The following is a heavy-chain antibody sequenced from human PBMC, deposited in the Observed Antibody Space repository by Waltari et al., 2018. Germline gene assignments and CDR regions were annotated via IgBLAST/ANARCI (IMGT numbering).Heavy chain of an antibody. Sequence: VQLVESGGGLVQPGGSLRLSCAASGFTFINYNFNWVRQAPGKGLEWVSFLSSGGGTIFYPEAVKGRCTISRDDAKSSLYLQMNSLRAEDTAVYYCVREGSGFDPWGQGTQVTVSS. V-gene: IGHV3-48*03. J-gene: IGHJ5*02. CDR2: LSSGGGTI. CDR3: VREGSGFDP. CDR1: GFTFINYN. D-gene: IGHD1-26*01.